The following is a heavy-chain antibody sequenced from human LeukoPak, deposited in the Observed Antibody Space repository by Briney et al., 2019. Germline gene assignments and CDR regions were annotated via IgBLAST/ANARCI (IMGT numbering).Heavy chain of an antibody. CDR1: GGSISSYY. Sequence: SETLSLTCTVSGGSISSYYWSWIRQPPGKGLEWIGSIYHSGSTYYNPSLKSRVTIPVDTSKNQFSLKLSSVTAADTAVYYCARSPTHIGHFDWLFHNWFDPWGQGTLVTVSS. CDR3: ARSPTHIGHFDWLFHNWFDP. CDR2: IYHSGST. V-gene: IGHV4-59*08. J-gene: IGHJ5*02. D-gene: IGHD3-9*01.